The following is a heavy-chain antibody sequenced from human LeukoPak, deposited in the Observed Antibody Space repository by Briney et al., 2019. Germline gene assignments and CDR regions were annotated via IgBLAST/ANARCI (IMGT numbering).Heavy chain of an antibody. D-gene: IGHD3-22*01. CDR1: GGSISSYY. Sequence: PSETLSLTCTVSGGSISSYYWSWIRQPPGKGLEWIGYIYYSGSTNYNPSLKSRVTISVDTSKNQFSLKLSSVTAADTAVYYCARSYYYDSSGYRYYYYGMDVWGQGTTVTVSS. V-gene: IGHV4-59*01. CDR3: ARSYYYDSSGYRYYYYGMDV. CDR2: IYYSGST. J-gene: IGHJ6*02.